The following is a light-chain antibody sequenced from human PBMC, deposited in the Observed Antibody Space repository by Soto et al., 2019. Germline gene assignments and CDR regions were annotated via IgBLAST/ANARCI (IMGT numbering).Light chain of an antibody. Sequence: EIVLTQSPDTLALSPGERATLSCRASQSVRSERLAWYQQKRGQAPTLLIFDASSRASGTPERFSGSGSGTDFTLTISSLEPEDFAVYYCHQRQYWPPITFGQGTRLEIK. V-gene: IGKV3-11*01. CDR3: HQRQYWPPIT. CDR2: DAS. CDR1: QSVRSER. J-gene: IGKJ5*01.